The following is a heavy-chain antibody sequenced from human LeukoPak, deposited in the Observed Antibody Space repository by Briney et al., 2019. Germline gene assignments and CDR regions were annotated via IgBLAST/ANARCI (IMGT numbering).Heavy chain of an antibody. J-gene: IGHJ5*02. CDR1: GGSFSGYY. Sequence: PSETLSLTCAVYGGSFSGYYWSWTRQPPGKGLEWIGEINHSGSTNYNPSLKSRVTISVDTSKNQFSLKLSSVTAADTAVYYCARGYSSSSEGWFDPWGQGTLVTVSS. CDR3: ARGYSSSSEGWFDP. V-gene: IGHV4-34*01. CDR2: INHSGST. D-gene: IGHD6-6*01.